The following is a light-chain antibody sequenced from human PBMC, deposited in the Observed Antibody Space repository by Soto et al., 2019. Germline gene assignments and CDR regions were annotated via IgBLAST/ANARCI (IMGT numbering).Light chain of an antibody. CDR1: SSNIERNY. J-gene: IGLJ3*02. Sequence: QSVLTQPPSASGTPGQRVTISCSGSSSNIERNYVYWYQQLPGTAPKLLIFRDNQRPSGVPDRFSGSKSGTSASLAISGLRSEDEDDYFCATWDDSLSGWVFGGGTKVTVL. CDR3: ATWDDSLSGWV. V-gene: IGLV1-47*01. CDR2: RDN.